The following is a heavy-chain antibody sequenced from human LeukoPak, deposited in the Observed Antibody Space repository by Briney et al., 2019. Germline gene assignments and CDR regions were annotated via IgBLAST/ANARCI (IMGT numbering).Heavy chain of an antibody. J-gene: IGHJ4*02. V-gene: IGHV1-69*06. CDR3: ARDQKDYVWPNEFDY. D-gene: IGHD3-16*01. CDR1: GGTFSSYA. Sequence: VASVKVSYKASGGTFSSYAISWVRQAPGQGLEWMGGIIPIFGTANYAQKFRGRVTITADKSTSTAYMELSSLRSEDTAVYYCARDQKDYVWPNEFDYWGQGTLVTVSS. CDR2: IIPIFGTA.